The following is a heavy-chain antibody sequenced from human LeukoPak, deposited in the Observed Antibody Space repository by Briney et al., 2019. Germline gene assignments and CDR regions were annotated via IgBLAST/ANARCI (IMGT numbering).Heavy chain of an antibody. CDR3: AKVQETQTILPPFHY. V-gene: IGHV3-23*01. D-gene: IGHD5-24*01. Sequence: GGSLRLSCAASGFTFSNYAMSWGRQAPGKGLEWFSAIRGRGETTFYAGSVKGRLTISRDNSKNTLYLQVNSLRAADTAIYYCAKVQETQTILPPFHYWGQGTLVTVSS. CDR2: IRGRGETT. CDR1: GFTFSNYA. J-gene: IGHJ4*02.